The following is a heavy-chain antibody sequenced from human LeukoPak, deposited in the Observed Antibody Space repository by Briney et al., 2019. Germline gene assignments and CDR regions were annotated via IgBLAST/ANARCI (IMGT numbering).Heavy chain of an antibody. Sequence: PGGSLRLSCAASGFTFDDYGMSWVRQAPGKGLEWVSSINWNGGSTGYADSVKGRFTISRDYAKNSLYLQMNSLRAEDTALYYCARLVGATVLDAFDIWGQGTMVTVSS. CDR3: ARLVGATVLDAFDI. V-gene: IGHV3-20*04. CDR1: GFTFDDYG. D-gene: IGHD1-26*01. J-gene: IGHJ3*02. CDR2: INWNGGST.